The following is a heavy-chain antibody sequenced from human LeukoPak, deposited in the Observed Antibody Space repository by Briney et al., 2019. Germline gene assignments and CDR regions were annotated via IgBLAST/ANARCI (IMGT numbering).Heavy chain of an antibody. V-gene: IGHV3-48*04. J-gene: IGHJ4*02. Sequence: PGGSLRLSCAASGFTFSSYSMNWVRQAPGKGLEWVSYISSSSSTIYYADSVKGRFTISRDNAKNSLYLQMNSLRAEDTAVYYCARGYSSGWFFVFDYWGQGTLVTVSS. D-gene: IGHD6-19*01. CDR1: GFTFSSYS. CDR3: ARGYSSGWFFVFDY. CDR2: ISSSSSTI.